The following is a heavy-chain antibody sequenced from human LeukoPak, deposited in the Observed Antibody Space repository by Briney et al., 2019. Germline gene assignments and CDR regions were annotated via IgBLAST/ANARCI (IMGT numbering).Heavy chain of an antibody. CDR1: GDSIRSPPYY. CDR3: AKGDTYCGGDCYPNYFDY. CDR2: ISGSGGST. V-gene: IGHV3-23*01. D-gene: IGHD2-21*02. J-gene: IGHJ4*02. Sequence: HASETLSLTCTVSGDSIRSPPYYWGWIRQPPGKGLEWVSAISGSGGSTYYADSVKGRFTISRDNSKNTLYLQMNSMRAEDTAVYYCAKGDTYCGGDCYPNYFDYWGQGTLVTVSS.